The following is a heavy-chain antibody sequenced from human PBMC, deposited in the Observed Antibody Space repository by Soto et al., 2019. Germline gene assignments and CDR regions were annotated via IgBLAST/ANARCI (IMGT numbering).Heavy chain of an antibody. Sequence: ASVQRSCQTSTYPFTTYHLHWVRQAPGQGLEWMGIVYVTGTGTRSAQKFQGRLTMTRDRSTSTVYMELSSLRSEDTAVYYCARLARYTSGWSTFDYWGQGTLVTVSS. J-gene: IGHJ4*02. CDR2: VYVTGTGT. CDR1: TYPFTTYH. D-gene: IGHD6-19*01. V-gene: IGHV1-46*01. CDR3: ARLARYTSGWSTFDY.